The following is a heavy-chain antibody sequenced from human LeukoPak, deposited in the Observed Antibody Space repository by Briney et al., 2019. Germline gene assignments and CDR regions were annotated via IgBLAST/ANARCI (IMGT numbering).Heavy chain of an antibody. D-gene: IGHD3-10*01. CDR2: MNPNSGNT. CDR1: GYTFTSYD. Sequence: ASVKVSCKASGYTFTSYDINWVRQATGQGLEWMGWMNPNSGNTGYAQKFQGRVTMTRNTSISTAYMEQSSLRSEDTAVYYCARYGSGSYYYYYGMDVWGQGTTVTVSS. V-gene: IGHV1-8*01. CDR3: ARYGSGSYYYYYGMDV. J-gene: IGHJ6*02.